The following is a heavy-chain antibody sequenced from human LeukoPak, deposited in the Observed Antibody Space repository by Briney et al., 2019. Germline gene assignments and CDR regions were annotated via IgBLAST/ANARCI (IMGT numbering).Heavy chain of an antibody. V-gene: IGHV4-61*02. Sequence: PSETLSLTCTVSGGSISSGSYYWSWNRQPAGKGLEWIGRIYTSGSTNYNPSLKSRVTISVDTSKNQFSLKLSSVTAADTAVYYCATGWVITGENWGQGTLVTVSS. CDR2: IYTSGST. CDR1: GGSISSGSYY. D-gene: IGHD3-22*01. CDR3: ATGWVITGEN. J-gene: IGHJ4*02.